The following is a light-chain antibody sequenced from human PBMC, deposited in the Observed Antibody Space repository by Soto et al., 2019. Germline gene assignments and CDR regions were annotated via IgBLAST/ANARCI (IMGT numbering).Light chain of an antibody. V-gene: IGKV1-6*02. Sequence: AIQMTQSPSSLSASVGDRVTISCRASQGIGNALGWYQQKPGKAPTLLIYAASNLQSGVPSRFRGSRSGTEFTLTVSSLQPEDFATYYCLQDHDDSWTFGQGTKV. CDR3: LQDHDDSWT. CDR2: AAS. J-gene: IGKJ1*01. CDR1: QGIGNA.